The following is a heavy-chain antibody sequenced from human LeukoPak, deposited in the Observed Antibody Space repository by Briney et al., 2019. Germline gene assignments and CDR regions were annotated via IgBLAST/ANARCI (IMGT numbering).Heavy chain of an antibody. CDR3: ARDHAGYSFDP. Sequence: ASVTLACTPSAATLSSYAISWERQAPGQVLEWMGRIIPILGIANYAQKFQGRVTITADKSTSTAYMELSSLRSEDTAVYYCARDHAGYSFDPWGQRTLVTVSS. D-gene: IGHD4-4*01. CDR1: AATLSSYA. V-gene: IGHV1-69*04. CDR2: IIPILGIA. J-gene: IGHJ5*02.